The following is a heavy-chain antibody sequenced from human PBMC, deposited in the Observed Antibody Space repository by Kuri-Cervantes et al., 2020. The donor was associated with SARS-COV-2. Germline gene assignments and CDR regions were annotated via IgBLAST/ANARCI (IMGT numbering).Heavy chain of an antibody. D-gene: IGHD6-6*01. CDR3: ARDRGKVAARIYYYYGMDV. CDR2: ISSSSSYI. V-gene: IGHV3-21*01. J-gene: IGHJ6*02. Sequence: GGSLRLSCAASGFTFSSYDMHWVRQATGKGLEWVSSISSSSSYIYYADSVKGRFTISRDNAKNSLYLQMNSLRAEDTAVYYCARDRGKVAARIYYYYGMDVWGQGTTVTVSS. CDR1: GFTFSSYD.